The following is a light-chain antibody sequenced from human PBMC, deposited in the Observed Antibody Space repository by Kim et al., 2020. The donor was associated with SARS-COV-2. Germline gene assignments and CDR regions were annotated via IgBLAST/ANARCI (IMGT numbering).Light chain of an antibody. CDR3: QVWDSSSDHPAV. Sequence: PGRTASIPCGGSNIGSKSVHWYQQEPGQAPVLVVYDDSDRPSGIPERFSGSNSGNTATLTISRVEAGDKADYYCQVWDSSSDHPAVFGGGTQLTVL. CDR1: NIGSKS. CDR2: DDS. J-gene: IGLJ2*01. V-gene: IGLV3-21*03.